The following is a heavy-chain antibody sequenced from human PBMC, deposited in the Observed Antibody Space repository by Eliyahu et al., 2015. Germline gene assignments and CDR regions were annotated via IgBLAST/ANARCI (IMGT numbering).Heavy chain of an antibody. D-gene: IGHD3-16*01. Sequence: QVQLQESGPGLVKPSETXSLTCXVXGGSISSYYWXWIRQPPGKGLEWIGYIYYSGSTNYNPSLKSRVTISLDTSKNQFSLKLSSVTTADTAVYYCARSRMGDAFDIWGQGTMVTVSS. CDR3: ARSRMGDAFDI. V-gene: IGHV4-59*01. CDR2: IYYSGST. J-gene: IGHJ3*02. CDR1: GGSISSYY.